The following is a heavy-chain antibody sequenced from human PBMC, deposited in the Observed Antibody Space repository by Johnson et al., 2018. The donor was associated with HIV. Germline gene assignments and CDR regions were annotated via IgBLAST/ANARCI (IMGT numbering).Heavy chain of an antibody. D-gene: IGHD3-22*01. V-gene: IGHV3-7*02. Sequence: VQLVESGGGLVQPGRSLRLSCVASGFSFSRYWMTWVRQAPGKGLEWVASIKQDGNEKYYADSVKGRFTISRDNSKSTLYLQMNSLRAEDTAVFYCYSSGYYYGDAFDIWGQGTMVTVSS. J-gene: IGHJ3*02. CDR3: YSSGYYYGDAFDI. CDR2: IKQDGNEK. CDR1: GFSFSRYW.